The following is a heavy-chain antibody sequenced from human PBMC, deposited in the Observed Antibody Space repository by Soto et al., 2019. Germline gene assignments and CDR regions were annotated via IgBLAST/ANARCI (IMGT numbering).Heavy chain of an antibody. D-gene: IGHD3-22*01. CDR2: IYYSGST. CDR1: GGSISSSSYY. CDR3: ASQRYDSSGYYYYAFDI. J-gene: IGHJ3*02. Sequence: SETLSLTCTVSGGSISSSSYYWCWIRQPPGKGLEWIGSIYYSGSTYYNPSLKSRVTISVDTSKNQFSLKLSSVTAADTAVYYCASQRYDSSGYYYYAFDIWGQGTMVTVSS. V-gene: IGHV4-39*01.